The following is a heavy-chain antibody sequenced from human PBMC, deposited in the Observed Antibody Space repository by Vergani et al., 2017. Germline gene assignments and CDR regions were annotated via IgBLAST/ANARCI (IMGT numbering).Heavy chain of an antibody. CDR2: ISASGNA. CDR1: GGSISAGYYF. CDR3: ARRSGGYYSGGKVHPLRTAFDV. D-gene: IGHD2-15*01. V-gene: IGHV4-61*02. Sequence: QVQLQASGPGRVKPSQTLSLTCTMSGGSISAGYYFWSWIRQPAGKGLEWLGHISASGNASHSPSLKTRVAMSVDTSKNQFSLPVTSVTAADTAIYFCARRSGGYYSGGKVHPLRTAFDVWGHGTVVIVSS. J-gene: IGHJ3*01.